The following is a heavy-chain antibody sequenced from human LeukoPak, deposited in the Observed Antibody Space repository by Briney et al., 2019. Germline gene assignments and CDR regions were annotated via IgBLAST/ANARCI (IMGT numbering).Heavy chain of an antibody. D-gene: IGHD5-12*01. CDR2: IRSKAYGGTT. Sequence: GGSLRLSCTASGFSFRDYAMSWVRQAPGKGLEWVAFIRSKAYGGTTEYAASVKDRFTISRDNSKSIAYLQMNSLRAEDTAVHYCAKLSGYDLLQYFDYWGQGALVTVSS. J-gene: IGHJ4*02. CDR1: GFSFRDYA. CDR3: AKLSGYDLLQYFDY. V-gene: IGHV3-49*04.